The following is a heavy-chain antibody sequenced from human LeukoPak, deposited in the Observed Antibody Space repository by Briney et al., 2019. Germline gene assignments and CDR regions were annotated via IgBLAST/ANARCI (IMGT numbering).Heavy chain of an antibody. CDR2: INSDGSST. Sequence: GGSLRLSCAASGFTFSSYLMHWVRQAPGKGLVWVSRINSDGSSTSYADSVKGRFTISRDNVKITLYLQMNSLRAEDTAVYYCAREYSSGWYRYFDYWGQGTLVTVSS. V-gene: IGHV3-74*01. CDR3: AREYSSGWYRYFDY. J-gene: IGHJ4*02. CDR1: GFTFSSYL. D-gene: IGHD6-19*01.